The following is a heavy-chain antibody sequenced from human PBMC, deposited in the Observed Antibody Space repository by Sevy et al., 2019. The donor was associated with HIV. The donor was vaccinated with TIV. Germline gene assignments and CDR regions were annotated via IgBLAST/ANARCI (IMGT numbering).Heavy chain of an antibody. Sequence: GGSLRLSCAASGFTFSSFAMSWVRQTPGKGLEWVSGLNGSGGRTYYPDSVKGRFTISSDNSKTPLYLQMNSLRAEDTAVYYCAKDTDSGSHLNDAFDIWGQGTMVTVSS. V-gene: IGHV3-23*01. J-gene: IGHJ3*02. D-gene: IGHD1-26*01. CDR3: AKDTDSGSHLNDAFDI. CDR2: LNGSGGRT. CDR1: GFTFSSFA.